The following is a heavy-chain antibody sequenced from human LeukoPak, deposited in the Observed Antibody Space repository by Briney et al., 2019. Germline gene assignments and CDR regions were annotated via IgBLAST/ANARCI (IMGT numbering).Heavy chain of an antibody. CDR1: GYSISSGYY. V-gene: IGHV4-38-2*02. Sequence: PSETLSLTCTVSGYSISSGYYWGWSRQPPGKGLEWIGSIYHSGSTYYNPSLKSRVTISVDTSKNQCSLKLSSVAAADTAVYYCASVGGSYFAFDIWGQGTMVTVSS. D-gene: IGHD1-26*01. J-gene: IGHJ3*02. CDR3: ASVGGSYFAFDI. CDR2: IYHSGST.